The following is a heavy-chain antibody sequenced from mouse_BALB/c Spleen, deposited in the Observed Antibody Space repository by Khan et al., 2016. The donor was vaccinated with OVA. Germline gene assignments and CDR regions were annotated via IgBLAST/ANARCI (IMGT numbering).Heavy chain of an antibody. J-gene: IGHJ4*01. CDR1: GFSLTTYG. CDR3: ARWFDGYSSLYAMDY. D-gene: IGHD2-3*01. V-gene: IGHV2-6*02. CDR2: IWSDGST. Sequence: QVQLKQSGPGLVAPSQSLSITCTVSGFSLTTYGVHWVRQPPGKGLEWLVVIWSDGSTNYNSVLKSRLSISKDNSKSQVFLKMNSLQIDDTAMYYCARWFDGYSSLYAMDYWGQGTSVTVSS.